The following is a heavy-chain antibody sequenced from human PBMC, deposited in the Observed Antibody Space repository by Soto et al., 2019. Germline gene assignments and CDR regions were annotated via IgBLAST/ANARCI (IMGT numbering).Heavy chain of an antibody. CDR1: GFTFSSYA. V-gene: IGHV3-23*01. D-gene: IGHD6-19*01. CDR3: AKAGFSSGWSPSYFDY. Sequence: EVQLLESGGGLVQPGRSLRLSCAASGFTFSSYAMNWVRQAPGKGLEWVSAMSGTGGSTYYADSVKVRLTISRDNSKNTLYLQMNSPRVEDTAVFYCAKAGFSSGWSPSYFDYWGQGTLVTVSS. J-gene: IGHJ4*02. CDR2: MSGTGGST.